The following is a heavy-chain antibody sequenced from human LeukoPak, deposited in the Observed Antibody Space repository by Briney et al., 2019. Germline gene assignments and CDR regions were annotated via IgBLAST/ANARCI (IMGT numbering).Heavy chain of an antibody. CDR2: ISGSGAST. CDR3: ARGALYYGMDV. V-gene: IGHV3-23*01. CDR1: GFTFSSFA. J-gene: IGHJ6*02. Sequence: GGSLRLSCAASGFTFSSFAMSWVRQAPGKGLEWVSGISGSGASTYYADSVKGRFTISRDNSQNTLYLQMNSLRAEDTAVYYCARGALYYGMDVWGQGTTVTVSS.